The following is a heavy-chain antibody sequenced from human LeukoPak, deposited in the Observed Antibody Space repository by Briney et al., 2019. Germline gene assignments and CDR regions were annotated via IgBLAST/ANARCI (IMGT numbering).Heavy chain of an antibody. CDR1: GFTFSSYS. V-gene: IGHV3-48*01. J-gene: IGHJ4*02. D-gene: IGHD1-26*01. Sequence: GGSLRLSCAVSGFTFSSYSMNWVRQAPGKGLEWVSYISSSSSTIYYADSVKGRFTISRDNAKNSLYLQMNSLRAEDTAVYYCARDLVGATNYWGQGTLVTVSS. CDR2: ISSSSSTI. CDR3: ARDLVGATNY.